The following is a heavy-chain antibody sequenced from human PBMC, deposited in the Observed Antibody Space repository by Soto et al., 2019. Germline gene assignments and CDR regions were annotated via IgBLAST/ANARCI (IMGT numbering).Heavy chain of an antibody. V-gene: IGHV1-8*01. CDR1: GYTFTSYD. CDR3: ARVEYYYYYYYMDV. CDR2: MNPNSGNT. J-gene: IGHJ6*03. D-gene: IGHD1-1*01. Sequence: ASVKVSCKASGYTFTSYDINWVRQATGQGLEWMGWMNPNSGNTGYAQKFQGRVTMTRNTSISTAYMELSSLRSEDTAMYYCARVEYYYYYYYMDVWGKGTTVTVSS.